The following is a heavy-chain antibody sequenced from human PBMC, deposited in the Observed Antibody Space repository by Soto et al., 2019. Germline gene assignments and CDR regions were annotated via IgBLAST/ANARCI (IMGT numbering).Heavy chain of an antibody. CDR1: GGTLSSYS. CDR3: ARDGGRHSGGIDY. J-gene: IGHJ4*02. D-gene: IGHD1-26*01. Sequence: QVQLVQSGAEVKKPGSSVKVSCKASGGTLSSYSINWVRQAPGQGLEWMGEIIPTFGTANYAQKFQGRVTITADESTSTAYLELSSLRSEDRAMYYCARDGGRHSGGIDYWGQGTLVTVSS. CDR2: IIPTFGTA. V-gene: IGHV1-69*01.